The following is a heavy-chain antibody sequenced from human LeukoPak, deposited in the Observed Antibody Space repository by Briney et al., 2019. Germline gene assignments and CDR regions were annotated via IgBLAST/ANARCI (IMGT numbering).Heavy chain of an antibody. CDR3: ARVLHLGELSLYYFDY. D-gene: IGHD3-16*02. CDR2: INHSGST. J-gene: IGHJ4*02. Sequence: SETLSLTCAVYGGSFSGYYWSWIRQPPGKGLEWIGEINHSGSTNYNPSLKSRVTISVDTSKNQFSLKLSSVTAADTAVYYCARVLHLGELSLYYFDYWGLGTLVTVSS. V-gene: IGHV4-34*01. CDR1: GGSFSGYY.